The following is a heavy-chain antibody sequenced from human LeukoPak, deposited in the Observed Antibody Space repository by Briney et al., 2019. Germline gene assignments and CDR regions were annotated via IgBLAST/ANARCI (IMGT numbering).Heavy chain of an antibody. V-gene: IGHV3-23*01. J-gene: IGHJ4*02. D-gene: IGHD6-13*01. CDR1: GFTFSSYA. CDR3: AKVGSSSRAFDY. Sequence: GGSLRLSCAASGFTFSSYAMSWVRQAPGKGLEWVSAISGSGGSTYYADSVKGRSTISRDNSKNTLYLQMNSLRAEDTAVYYCAKVGSSSRAFDYWGQGTLVTVSS. CDR2: ISGSGGST.